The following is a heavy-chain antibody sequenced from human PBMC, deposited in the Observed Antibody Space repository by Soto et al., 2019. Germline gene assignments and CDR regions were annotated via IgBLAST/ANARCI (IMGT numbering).Heavy chain of an antibody. Sequence: SETLSLTCTVSGGSISSYYWSWIRQPPGKGLEWIGYIYYSGTTDYNPSLKSRVTISVDRSKNQFSLKLNSVTAADTAVYYCARPGLGEYFQHWGQGTPVTVSS. CDR3: ARPGLGEYFQH. CDR1: GGSISSYY. CDR2: IYYSGTT. V-gene: IGHV4-59*01. D-gene: IGHD3-9*01. J-gene: IGHJ1*01.